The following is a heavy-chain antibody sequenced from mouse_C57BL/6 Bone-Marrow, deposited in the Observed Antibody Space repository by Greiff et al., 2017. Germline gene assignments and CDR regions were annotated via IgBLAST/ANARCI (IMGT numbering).Heavy chain of an antibody. Sequence: VQLQQSGAELARPGASVKLSCTASGYTFTSYGISWVKQRTGQGLEWIGEICPSSGNTYYNEKLKGKATLTADKSSSTAYMELRSLTSEDSAVYFCARAYYSKYVPMDYWGQGTSVTVSS. J-gene: IGHJ4*01. CDR3: ARAYYSKYVPMDY. CDR1: GYTFTSYG. D-gene: IGHD2-5*01. V-gene: IGHV1-81*01. CDR2: ICPSSGNT.